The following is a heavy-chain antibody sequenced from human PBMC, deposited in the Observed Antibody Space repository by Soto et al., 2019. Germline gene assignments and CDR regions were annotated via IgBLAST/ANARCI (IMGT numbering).Heavy chain of an antibody. J-gene: IGHJ4*02. CDR3: ARESVEDYDYIWGSYRSYYFDY. CDR2: IKQDGSEK. V-gene: IGHV3-7*01. D-gene: IGHD3-16*02. Sequence: PGGSLRLSCAASGFTFSSYWMSWVRQAPGKGLEWVANIKQDGSEKYYVDSVKGRFTISRDNAKNSLYLQMNSLRAEDTAVYYCARESVEDYDYIWGSYRSYYFDYWGQGTLVTVSS. CDR1: GFTFSSYW.